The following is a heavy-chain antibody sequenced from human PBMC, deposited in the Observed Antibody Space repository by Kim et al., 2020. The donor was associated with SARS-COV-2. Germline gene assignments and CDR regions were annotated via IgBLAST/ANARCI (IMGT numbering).Heavy chain of an antibody. J-gene: IGHJ5*02. D-gene: IGHD5-12*01. V-gene: IGHV3-23*01. CDR1: GFTFSSYA. Sequence: GGSLRLSCAASGFTFSSYAMSWVRQAPGKGLEWVSAISGSGGSTYYADSVKGRFTISRDNSKNTLYLQMNSLRAEDTAVYYCAKDRWLRLGVKDDWFDPWGQGTLVTVSS. CDR3: AKDRWLRLGVKDDWFDP. CDR2: ISGSGGST.